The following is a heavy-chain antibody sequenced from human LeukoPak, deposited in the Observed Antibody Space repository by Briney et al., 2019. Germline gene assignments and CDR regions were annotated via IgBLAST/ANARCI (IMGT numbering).Heavy chain of an antibody. CDR1: GGSISSSSYY. J-gene: IGHJ4*02. D-gene: IGHD3-16*01. CDR2: IYYSGST. CDR3: ARAVLLMNPPPY. Sequence: SETLSLTCTVSGGSISSSSYYWGWIRQPPGKGLEWIGSIYYSGSTYYNPSLKSRVTISVDTSKNQFSLKLSSVTAADTAVYYCARAVLLMNPPPYWGQGTLVTVSS. V-gene: IGHV4-39*07.